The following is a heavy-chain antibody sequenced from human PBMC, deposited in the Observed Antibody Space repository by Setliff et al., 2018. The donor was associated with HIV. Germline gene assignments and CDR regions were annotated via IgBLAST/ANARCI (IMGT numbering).Heavy chain of an antibody. CDR3: ARGRITGTINF. D-gene: IGHD1-7*01. CDR1: GGTLTTYG. CDR2: IIPIFGTT. V-gene: IGHV1-69*13. Sequence: SVKVSCKASGGTLTTYGISWVRQAPGQGLEWMGQIIPIFGTTNYAQKLQGRVTITADESTSTAYMELSSLRSEDTAVYYCARGRITGTINFWGQGTLVTVSS. J-gene: IGHJ4*02.